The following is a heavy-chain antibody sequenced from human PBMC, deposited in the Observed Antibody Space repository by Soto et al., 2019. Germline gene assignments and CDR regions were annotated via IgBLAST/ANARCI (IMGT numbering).Heavy chain of an antibody. CDR1: GYTFTSYG. CDR3: AFGYQPLIFDY. J-gene: IGHJ4*02. CDR2: INAGNGNT. Sequence: ASVKVSCKASGYTFTSYGISWVRQAPGQGLEWMGWINAGNGNTKYSQKFQGRVTITRDTSASTAYMELSSLRSEDTAVHYCAFGYQPLIFDYWGQGTLVTVSS. D-gene: IGHD2-2*01. V-gene: IGHV1-3*01.